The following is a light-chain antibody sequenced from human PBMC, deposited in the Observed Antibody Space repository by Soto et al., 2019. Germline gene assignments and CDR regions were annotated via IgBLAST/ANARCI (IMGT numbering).Light chain of an antibody. Sequence: QSALTQPRSVSWSPGQSVTISCTGTRSDVGVYNYVSWYQQYPGKAPKIMIYDVSKRPSGVPDRVCGSKSDNTAYRTISGLQAYDGANYYCCSYAGSYTFVVGIGTKV. CDR3: CSYAGSYTFV. V-gene: IGLV2-11*01. CDR1: RSDVGVYNY. J-gene: IGLJ6*01. CDR2: DVS.